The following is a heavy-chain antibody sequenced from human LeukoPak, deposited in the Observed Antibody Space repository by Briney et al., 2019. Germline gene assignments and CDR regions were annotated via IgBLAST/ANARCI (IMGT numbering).Heavy chain of an antibody. CDR3: ARQEDCSSTSCFETFDY. Sequence: SETLSLTCTVSGGSISSRSYYWAWIRQPPGKGLEWIGSIYYSGSTYYNPSPKSRVTVSVDTSKNQFSLKLSSVTAADTAVYYCARQEDCSSTSCFETFDYWGQGTLVTVSS. CDR1: GGSISSRSYY. J-gene: IGHJ4*02. D-gene: IGHD2-2*01. CDR2: IYYSGST. V-gene: IGHV4-39*01.